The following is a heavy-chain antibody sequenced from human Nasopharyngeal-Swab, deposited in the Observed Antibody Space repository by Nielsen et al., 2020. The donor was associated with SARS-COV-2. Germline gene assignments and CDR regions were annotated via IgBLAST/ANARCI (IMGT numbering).Heavy chain of an antibody. CDR3: ARDGIAAAGPQLYYYYYGMDV. D-gene: IGHD6-13*01. V-gene: IGHV1-46*01. CDR1: GYTFTSYY. CDR2: INPSGGST. Sequence: ASVKVSCKASGYTFTSYYMHWVRQAPGQGLEWMGIINPSGGSTSYAQKFQGRVTMTRDTSTSTVYMELSSLRSEDTAVYYCARDGIAAAGPQLYYYYYGMDVWGQGPRSPSP. J-gene: IGHJ6*02.